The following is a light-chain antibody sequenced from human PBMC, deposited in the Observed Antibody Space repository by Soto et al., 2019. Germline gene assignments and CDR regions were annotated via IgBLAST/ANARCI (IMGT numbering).Light chain of an antibody. CDR3: LLYYGRAWV. CDR2: EGS. Sequence: QSALTQPASVSGSPGQSITISCTGTSSDVGSYNLVSWYQQHPGKAPKLMIYEGSKRPSGVSNRFSGSKSGNTASLTISGLQAEDEADYYCLLYYGRAWVFGGGTKLTVL. CDR1: SSDVGSYNL. V-gene: IGLV2-23*01. J-gene: IGLJ3*02.